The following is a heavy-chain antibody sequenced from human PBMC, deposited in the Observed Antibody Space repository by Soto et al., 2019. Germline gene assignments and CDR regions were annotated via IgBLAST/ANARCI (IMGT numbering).Heavy chain of an antibody. D-gene: IGHD4-4*01. CDR1: GGSISSYY. Sequence: SESLSLTSTVSGGSISSYYWSWIRQPPGKGLEWIGYIYYSGSTNYNPSLKSRVTISVDTSKNQFSLKLSSVTAADTAVYYCARVSTVTDRYYYYSYYMDVWGKGTTVTVSS. V-gene: IGHV4-59*01. J-gene: IGHJ6*03. CDR3: ARVSTVTDRYYYYSYYMDV. CDR2: IYYSGST.